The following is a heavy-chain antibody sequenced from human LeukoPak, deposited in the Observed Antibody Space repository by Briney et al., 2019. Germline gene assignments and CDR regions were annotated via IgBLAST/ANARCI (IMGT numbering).Heavy chain of an antibody. CDR2: ISAYNGNT. Sequence: GASVKVSCKASGYTFTSYGISWVRQAPGQGLEWMGWISAYNGNTNYAQKLQGRVTMTTDTSTSTAYMELRSLRSDDTAVYYCARDSHYYGSGSYYFYWGQGTLVTVSS. J-gene: IGHJ4*02. D-gene: IGHD3-10*01. CDR1: GYTFTSYG. V-gene: IGHV1-18*01. CDR3: ARDSHYYGSGSYYFY.